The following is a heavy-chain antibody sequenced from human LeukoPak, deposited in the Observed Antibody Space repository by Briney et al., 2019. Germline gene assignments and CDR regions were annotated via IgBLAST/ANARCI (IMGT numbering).Heavy chain of an antibody. D-gene: IGHD6-19*01. CDR3: ARDSSGWYTYYFDY. CDR2: ISSSGSTI. J-gene: IGHJ4*02. CDR1: GFTFSSYE. V-gene: IGHV3-48*03. Sequence: GGSLRLSCAASGFTFSSYEMNWVRQAPGKGLEWVSYISSSGSTIYYADSVKGRFTISRDSAKNSLYLQMNSLRAEDTAVYYCARDSSGWYTYYFDYWGQGTLVTVSS.